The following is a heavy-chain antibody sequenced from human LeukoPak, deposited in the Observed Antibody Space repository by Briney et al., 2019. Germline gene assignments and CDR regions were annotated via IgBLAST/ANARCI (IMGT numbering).Heavy chain of an antibody. V-gene: IGHV3-23*01. D-gene: IGHD3-3*02. CDR1: GVTFSSYA. CDR3: AKDRPLKPIFGVIIEAFDI. CDR2: ISGSGGST. Sequence: GGSLRLSCAASGVTFSSYAMSWVRQPPGKGLEWVSAISGSGGSTYYADSVKGRFTISRDNSKNTLYLQMNSLRAEDTAVYYCAKDRPLKPIFGVIIEAFDIWGQGTMVTVSS. J-gene: IGHJ3*02.